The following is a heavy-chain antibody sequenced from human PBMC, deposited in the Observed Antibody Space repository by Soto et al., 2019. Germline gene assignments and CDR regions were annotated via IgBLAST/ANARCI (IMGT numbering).Heavy chain of an antibody. CDR2: ISSSSSTI. V-gene: IGHV3-48*02. CDR3: ARGPGTSGTYHYYFDY. Sequence: GGSLRLSCAASGFTFSSYSMNWVRQAPGKGLEWVSYISSSSSTIYYADSVKGRFTISRDNAKNSLYLQMNSLRDEDTAVYYCARGPGTSGTYHYYFDYWGPGMLVTVSS. D-gene: IGHD3-10*01. J-gene: IGHJ4*02. CDR1: GFTFSSYS.